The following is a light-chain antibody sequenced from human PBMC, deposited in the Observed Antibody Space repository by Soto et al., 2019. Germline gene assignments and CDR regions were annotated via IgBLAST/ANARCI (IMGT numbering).Light chain of an antibody. J-gene: IGKJ4*01. V-gene: IGKV3D-15*01. CDR1: QRVGSD. Sequence: EIVMTQCPATLSVSPGERATLSCRASQRVGSDLAGYQQKPGQAPRLVIYEIFTRATGGPTRISGSGSVTYFTLTSSSLQSEDFAVYYCQQYNRGTLTFGGGTKVEIK. CDR3: QQYNRGTLT. CDR2: EIF.